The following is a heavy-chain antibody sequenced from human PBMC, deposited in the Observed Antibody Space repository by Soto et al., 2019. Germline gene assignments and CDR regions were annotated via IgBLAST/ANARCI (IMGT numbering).Heavy chain of an antibody. D-gene: IGHD4-17*01. CDR1: GYNFSDFG. J-gene: IGHJ4*02. Sequence: GASVKVSCKASGYNFSDFGIRWVRQAPGQGLEWMGWISGKNGNTNYAQKVQGRVTLTADTSTRTAYMEMRALTSDDTGIYYCARSDYWADTGPFEDWGQGNRVSIS. V-gene: IGHV1-18*04. CDR3: ARSDYWADTGPFED. CDR2: ISGKNGNT.